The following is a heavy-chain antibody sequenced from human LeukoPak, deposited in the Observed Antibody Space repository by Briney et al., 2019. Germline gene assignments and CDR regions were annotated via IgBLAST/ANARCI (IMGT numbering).Heavy chain of an antibody. CDR1: GFTFSSYA. CDR3: TKENAGFEF. CDR2: ISGSGVFRLYT. Sequence: GGSLRLSCAASGFTFSSYAMNWVRQAPGKGLEWVSVISGSGVFRLYTHYADSVKARFTISRDNSKNTLYLQMNSLRGEDTAVYYCTKENAGFEFWGQGTLVTVSS. J-gene: IGHJ4*02. V-gene: IGHV3-23*01.